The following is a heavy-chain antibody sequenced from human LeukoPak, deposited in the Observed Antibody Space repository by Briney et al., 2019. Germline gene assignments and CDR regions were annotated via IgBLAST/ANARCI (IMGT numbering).Heavy chain of an antibody. D-gene: IGHD4-17*01. Sequence: GGSLRLSCAASGFILTDYGMHWVRQAPGKGLDWVAFMSYDGGNKYYADSVKGRFTISRDNTKNTLYLQMNTLRAEDTAVYYCAKVGRNYGDYNGWFDPWGQGTLVTVSS. CDR2: MSYDGGNK. J-gene: IGHJ5*02. CDR1: GFILTDYG. CDR3: AKVGRNYGDYNGWFDP. V-gene: IGHV3-30*18.